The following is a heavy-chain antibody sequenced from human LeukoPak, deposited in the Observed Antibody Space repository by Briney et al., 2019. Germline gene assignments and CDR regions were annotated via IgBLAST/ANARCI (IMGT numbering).Heavy chain of an antibody. CDR3: ARGGKRGYSGYVFDY. CDR2: IIPIFGTA. D-gene: IGHD5-12*01. J-gene: IGHJ4*02. CDR1: GGTFSSYA. Sequence: SVKVSCKASGGTFSSYAISWVRQAPGQGLEWMGRIIPIFGTANYAQKFQGRITITTDESTSTAYMELSSLRSEDTAVYYCARGGKRGYSGYVFDYWGQGTLVTVSS. V-gene: IGHV1-69*05.